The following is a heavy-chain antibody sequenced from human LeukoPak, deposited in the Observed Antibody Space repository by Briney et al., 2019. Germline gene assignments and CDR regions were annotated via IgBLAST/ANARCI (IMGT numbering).Heavy chain of an antibody. D-gene: IGHD3-3*01. CDR2: IRYDGSNT. V-gene: IGHV3-30*02. J-gene: IGHJ4*02. CDR3: AKDEEITYYDFWSGLNDY. Sequence: PGGSLRLSCAVSGFTFSSYGMHWVRQAPGKGLEWVSFIRYDGSNTYYPDSVKGRFTISRDNSKNTLYLQMNSLRAEDTAVYYCAKDEEITYYDFWSGLNDYWGQGTLVTVSS. CDR1: GFTFSSYG.